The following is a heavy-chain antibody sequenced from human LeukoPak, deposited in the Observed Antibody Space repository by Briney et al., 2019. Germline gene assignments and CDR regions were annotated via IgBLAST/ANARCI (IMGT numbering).Heavy chain of an antibody. CDR1: GFTFSSYS. D-gene: IGHD3-22*01. Sequence: PGGSLRLSCAASGFTFSSYSMNWVRQAPGKGLEWVSSISSSSSYIYYADSVKGRFTISRDDAKDSLYLQMNSLRAEDTAVYYCASGAYEDHDYWGQGTLVTVSS. J-gene: IGHJ4*02. V-gene: IGHV3-21*01. CDR3: ASGAYEDHDY. CDR2: ISSSSSYI.